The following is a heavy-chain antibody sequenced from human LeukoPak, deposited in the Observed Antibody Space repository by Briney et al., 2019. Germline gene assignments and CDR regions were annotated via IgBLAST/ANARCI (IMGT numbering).Heavy chain of an antibody. CDR2: IYPGDSDA. V-gene: IGHV5-51*01. J-gene: IGHJ4*02. CDR1: GXSFPSYW. D-gene: IGHD4/OR15-4a*01. CDR3: ARGSVVLSTSIYPYFDY. Sequence: HGESLKISCKGSGXSFPSYWIGWVRQMPGKGLEWMGFIYPGDSDARYSPSFQGQVTISADKSISTAYLQWGSLKASDTAMYYCARGSVVLSTSIYPYFDYWGQGTLVTVSS.